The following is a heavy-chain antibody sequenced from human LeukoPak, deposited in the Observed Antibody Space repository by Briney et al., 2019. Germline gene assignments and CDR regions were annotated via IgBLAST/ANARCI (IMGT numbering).Heavy chain of an antibody. CDR3: ARGEIMVTVGGLIAAKDY. D-gene: IGHD3-16*02. Sequence: ASVKVSCKASGYTFTGYYMHWVQQAPGQGLEWMSWINPNSGRAKYSQKFQGRVTMTRDPSNNPAYMELSSLRSDDPAVYYCARGEIMVTVGGLIAAKDYWGQGTLVTVSS. V-gene: IGHV1-2*02. CDR1: GYTFTGYY. CDR2: INPNSGRA. J-gene: IGHJ4*02.